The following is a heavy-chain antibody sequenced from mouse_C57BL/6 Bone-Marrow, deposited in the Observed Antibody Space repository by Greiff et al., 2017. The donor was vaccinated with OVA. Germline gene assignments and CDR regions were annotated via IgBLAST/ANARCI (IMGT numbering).Heavy chain of an antibody. CDR2: IWSGGGT. V-gene: IGHV2-2*01. Sequence: VQLQQSGPGLVQPSQSLSITCTVSGFSLTSYGVHWVRQSPGKGLEWLGVIWSGGGTDYNAAFISRLSISKDNSKSQVFFKMNSLQADDTAIYYCASYYYALAMDYWGQGTSVTVSS. D-gene: IGHD1-1*01. CDR1: GFSLTSYG. J-gene: IGHJ4*01. CDR3: ASYYYALAMDY.